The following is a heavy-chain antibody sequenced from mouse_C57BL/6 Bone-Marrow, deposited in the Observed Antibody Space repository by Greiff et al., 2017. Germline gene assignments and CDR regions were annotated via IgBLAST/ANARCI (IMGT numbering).Heavy chain of an antibody. CDR2: IRSKSSNYAT. CDR3: VRGGTTVVVRAMDY. D-gene: IGHD1-1*01. CDR1: GFTFNTYA. V-gene: IGHV10-3*01. Sequence: EVQVVESGGGLVQPKGSLKLSCDASGFTFNTYAMHWVRQAPGKGLEWVARIRSKSSNYATYYADSVKDRFTISREDSQSRLYLQMNNLKTEDTAMYYCVRGGTTVVVRAMDYWGQGTSVTVSS. J-gene: IGHJ4*01.